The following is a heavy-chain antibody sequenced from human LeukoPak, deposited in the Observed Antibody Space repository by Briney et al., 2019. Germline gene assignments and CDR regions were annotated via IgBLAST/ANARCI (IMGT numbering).Heavy chain of an antibody. CDR1: GFTFSSYG. CDR3: AKTHSSSWRDYFDY. CDR2: IWYDGSNK. Sequence: GRSLRLSCAASGFTFSSYGRHWVRQAPGKGLEWVAVIWYDGSNKYYADSVKGRFTISRDNSKNTLYLQMNSLRAEDTAVYYCAKTHSSSWRDYFDYWGQGTLVTVSS. D-gene: IGHD6-13*01. J-gene: IGHJ4*02. V-gene: IGHV3-33*06.